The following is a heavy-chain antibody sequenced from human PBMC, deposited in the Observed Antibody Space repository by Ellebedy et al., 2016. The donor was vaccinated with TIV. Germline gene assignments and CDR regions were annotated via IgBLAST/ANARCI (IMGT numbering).Heavy chain of an antibody. CDR2: IYSSGRT. D-gene: IGHD6-25*01. V-gene: IGHV4-61*01. Sequence: SETLSLTCTVSGGSVSSGSYYWSWIRQPPGKGLEYIGYIYSSGRTNYNPSLKSPVTISVHTSKNQFSLKLSSVTAADTAVYYCARSSLGRLPFDYWGQGTLVTVSS. CDR1: GGSVSSGSYY. CDR3: ARSSLGRLPFDY. J-gene: IGHJ4*02.